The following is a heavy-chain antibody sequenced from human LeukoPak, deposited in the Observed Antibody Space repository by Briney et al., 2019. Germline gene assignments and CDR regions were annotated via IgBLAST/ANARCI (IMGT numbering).Heavy chain of an antibody. J-gene: IGHJ6*02. Sequence: PSETLSLTCTVSGGSISSFHWSWIRQPPGRGLEWIGFNHNTGSTNYNPSLNRRLTISVDTSKNQFSLKLSSVTAADTAVYYCARHVHCSGGSCYRYGMDGWGQGTTVTVSS. D-gene: IGHD2-15*01. CDR2: NHNTGST. CDR1: GGSISSFH. V-gene: IGHV4-59*08. CDR3: ARHVHCSGGSCYRYGMDG.